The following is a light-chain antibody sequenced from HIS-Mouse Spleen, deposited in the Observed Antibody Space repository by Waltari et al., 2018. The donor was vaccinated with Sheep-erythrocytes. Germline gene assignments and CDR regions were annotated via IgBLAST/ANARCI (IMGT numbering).Light chain of an antibody. Sequence: QSVLTQPPSASGTPGQRVPISCSGSSSNIGSNTVNWYQPLPGTAPKLLIYSNNPRPSGGPDRFSGSKSGTSASLAISGLQSEDEADYYCAAWDDSLNGVVFGGGTKLTVL. CDR3: AAWDDSLNGVV. J-gene: IGLJ2*01. CDR1: SSNIGSNT. CDR2: SNN. V-gene: IGLV1-44*01.